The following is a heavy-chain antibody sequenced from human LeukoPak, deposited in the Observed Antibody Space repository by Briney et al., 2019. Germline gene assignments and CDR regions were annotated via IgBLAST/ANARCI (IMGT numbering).Heavy chain of an antibody. CDR2: IYYSGTP. D-gene: IGHD3-22*01. J-gene: IGHJ4*02. V-gene: IGHV4-39*01. CDR1: GGSMISSGYY. Sequence: PSETLSLTCTVSGGSMISSGYYWGWIRQTPGKGLDFIGIIYYSGTPYYKPSFNSRVTMSVDTSKNQSSLKLHSVTAADTAVYFCAYYYDSGGFGRYFDYCGRGTLVTVSS. CDR3: AYYYDSGGFGRYFDY.